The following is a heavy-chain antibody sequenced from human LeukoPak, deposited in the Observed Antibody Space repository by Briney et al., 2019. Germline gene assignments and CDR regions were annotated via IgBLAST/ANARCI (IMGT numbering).Heavy chain of an antibody. CDR2: INHSGST. CDR3: ARGSQAGNFDL. J-gene: IGHJ2*01. V-gene: IGHV4-34*01. CDR1: GGSFSGYY. Sequence: SETLSLTCAVYGGSFSGYYWSWLRQPPGKGLEWIGEINHSGSTNYNPSLKSRVTISVDTSKNQFSLKLSSVTAADTAVYYCARGSQAGNFDLWGRGTLVTVSS.